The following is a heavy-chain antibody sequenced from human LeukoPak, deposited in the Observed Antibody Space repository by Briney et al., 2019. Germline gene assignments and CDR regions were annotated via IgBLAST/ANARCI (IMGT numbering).Heavy chain of an antibody. CDR2: IYPGDSDT. J-gene: IGHJ5*02. V-gene: IGHV5-51*01. CDR1: GYSFTSYW. CDR3: ARSTHRYCTSTGCYIGWFDP. D-gene: IGHD2-2*02. Sequence: GESLKISCKGSGYSFTSYWIGWVRQMPGKGLEWMGIIYPGDSDTRYSPSFQGQVTISADKSINTAYLQWSSLKASDTAMYYCARSTHRYCTSTGCYIGWFDPWGQGTLVTVSS.